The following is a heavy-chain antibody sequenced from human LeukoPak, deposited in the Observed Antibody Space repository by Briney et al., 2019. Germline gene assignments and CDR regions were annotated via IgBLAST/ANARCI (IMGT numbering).Heavy chain of an antibody. V-gene: IGHV1-69*13. D-gene: IGHD7-27*01. J-gene: IGHJ6*03. CDR2: IIPIFGTA. CDR1: GGTFSSYA. CDR3: ARGPGRVNWEYYYYMDV. Sequence: GASVKVTCKASGGTFSSYAISWVRQAPGQGLEWMGGIIPIFGTANYAQKFQGRVTITADESTSTAYMELSSLRSEDTAVYYCARGPGRVNWEYYYYMDVWGKGTTVTIFS.